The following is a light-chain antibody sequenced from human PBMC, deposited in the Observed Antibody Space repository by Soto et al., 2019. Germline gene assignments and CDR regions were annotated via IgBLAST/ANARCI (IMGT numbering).Light chain of an antibody. V-gene: IGLV2-8*01. J-gene: IGLJ1*01. CDR1: SGDVGAYDY. CDR2: EVS. Sequence: QSALTQPPSASGSPGQSVTISCTGTSGDVGAYDYVSWYQQHPGKAPKLIISEVSKRPSGVRDRFSGSNSGNTASLTVSGLQAEYEADYYCCAHAGSIHFYVFGSGTKLTVL. CDR3: CAHAGSIHFYV.